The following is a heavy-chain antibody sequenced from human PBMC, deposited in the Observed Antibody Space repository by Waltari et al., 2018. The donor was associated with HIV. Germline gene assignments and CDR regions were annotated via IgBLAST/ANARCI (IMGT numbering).Heavy chain of an antibody. D-gene: IGHD1-1*01. CDR1: GDSVSSSSAA. CDR3: ARDLLERPPVGYFDY. Sequence: QVELQQSGPGLVKPSQTLSLTCAISGDSVSSSSAAWNWIRQSPSRGLEWLGRTYYRSNWYNYYSVSVNSRITINPDTSKNQFSLQLNSVTPEDTAVYYCARDLLERPPVGYFDYWGQGTLVTVSS. CDR2: TYYRSNWYN. J-gene: IGHJ4*02. V-gene: IGHV6-1*01.